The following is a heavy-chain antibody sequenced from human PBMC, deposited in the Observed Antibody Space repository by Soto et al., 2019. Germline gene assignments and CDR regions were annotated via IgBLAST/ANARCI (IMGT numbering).Heavy chain of an antibody. D-gene: IGHD2-15*01. V-gene: IGHV3-33*01. Sequence: QVQLVESGGGVVQPGRSLRLSCAASGFTFSSYGMHWVRQAPGKGLESVAVIWYDGSNKYYADSVKGRFTISRDNSKNTLYLQMNSLRAEDTAVYYCARGLYCSGGSCYSPLSDAFDIWGQGTMVTVSS. CDR1: GFTFSSYG. CDR3: ARGLYCSGGSCYSPLSDAFDI. CDR2: IWYDGSNK. J-gene: IGHJ3*02.